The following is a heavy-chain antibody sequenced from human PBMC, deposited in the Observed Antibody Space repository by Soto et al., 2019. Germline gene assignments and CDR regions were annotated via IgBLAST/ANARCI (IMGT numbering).Heavy chain of an antibody. V-gene: IGHV5-51*01. J-gene: IGHJ6*02. D-gene: IGHD6-13*01. Sequence: PGESLKISCKGSGYSFTSYWIGWVRQMPGKGLEWMGIIYPGDSDTRYSPSFQGQVTISADKSISTAYLQWSSLKASDTAMYYCARGVIAAAGTGYYYGMDVWGQGTTVTVSS. CDR3: ARGVIAAAGTGYYYGMDV. CDR2: IYPGDSDT. CDR1: GYSFTSYW.